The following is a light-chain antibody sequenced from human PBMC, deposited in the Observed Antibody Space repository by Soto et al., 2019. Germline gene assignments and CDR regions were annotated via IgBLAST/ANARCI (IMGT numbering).Light chain of an antibody. CDR1: SSDVGGYNY. CDR3: TSSTSSRTLYV. Sequence: QSALTQPASVSGSPGQSITISCTGTSSDVGGYNYVSWYQQHPGKAPKLMIYDVRNRASGASNRFSGSKSVNTASLTISGLQAEDEEDYYCTSSTSSRTLYVFGTGTKLTVL. J-gene: IGLJ1*01. CDR2: DVR. V-gene: IGLV2-14*01.